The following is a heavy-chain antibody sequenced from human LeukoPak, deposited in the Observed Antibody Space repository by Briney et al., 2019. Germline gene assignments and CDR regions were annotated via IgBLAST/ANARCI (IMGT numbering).Heavy chain of an antibody. Sequence: PGGSLRLSCAASGFTFDDYAMHWVRQAPGKGLEWVSGISWNSGSIGHADSVKGRFTISRDNAKNSLYLQMNSLRAEDTALYYCAKDRSSSWYGVFDYWGQGTLVTVSS. J-gene: IGHJ4*02. V-gene: IGHV3-9*01. D-gene: IGHD6-13*01. CDR1: GFTFDDYA. CDR2: ISWNSGSI. CDR3: AKDRSSSWYGVFDY.